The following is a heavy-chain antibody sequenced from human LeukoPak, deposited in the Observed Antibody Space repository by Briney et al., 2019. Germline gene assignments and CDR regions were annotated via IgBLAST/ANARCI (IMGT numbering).Heavy chain of an antibody. CDR3: TREVCSSTSCYWDYYYYMDV. CDR1: GFTFGDFA. Sequence: GGSLRLSCRSSGFTFGDFAMSWVRQAPGKGLEWVGFIRSKTYGWTTEYAASVKGRFTISRDDSKSIAYLQMNSLKTEDTAVYYCTREVCSSTSCYWDYYYYMDVWGKGTTVTVSS. D-gene: IGHD2-2*01. CDR2: IRSKTYGWTT. J-gene: IGHJ6*03. V-gene: IGHV3-49*04.